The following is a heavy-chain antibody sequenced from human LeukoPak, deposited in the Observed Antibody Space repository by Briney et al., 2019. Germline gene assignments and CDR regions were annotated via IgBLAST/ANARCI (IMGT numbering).Heavy chain of an antibody. CDR3: ARFGIAEQLVDYYHYYMDV. CDR2: IKQDGSEK. J-gene: IGHJ6*03. Sequence: PGGSLRLSCASSGFTFGSYWMTWVRQAPGKGLEWVANIKQDGSEKDYVDSVKGRFTISRDSAKKSLYLQMNSLRAEDTAVYYCARFGIAEQLVDYYHYYMDVWGKGTTVTVSS. D-gene: IGHD6-6*01. CDR1: GFTFGSYW. V-gene: IGHV3-7*01.